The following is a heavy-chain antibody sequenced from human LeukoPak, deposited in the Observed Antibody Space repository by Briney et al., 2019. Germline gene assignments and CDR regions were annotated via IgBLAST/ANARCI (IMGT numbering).Heavy chain of an antibody. D-gene: IGHD5-12*01. Sequence: SETLSLTCTVSGGSISSRSYYWGWIRQPPGKGLEWIGSIYYSGSSYYNPSLNSRVTISVDTSKKQFSLKLTSVTAADTAVYHCARGSSSGTSGYDAFDIWGQGTMVTVSS. V-gene: IGHV4-39*07. CDR3: ARGSSSGTSGYDAFDI. J-gene: IGHJ3*02. CDR2: IYYSGSS. CDR1: GGSISSRSYY.